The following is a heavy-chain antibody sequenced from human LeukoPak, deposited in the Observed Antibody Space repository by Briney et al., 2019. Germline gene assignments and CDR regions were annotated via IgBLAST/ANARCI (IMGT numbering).Heavy chain of an antibody. CDR3: ARSIPSGWYRL. CDR1: GGSISSSGYY. D-gene: IGHD6-19*01. Sequence: SETLSLTCTVSGGSISSSGYYWGWIRQPPGKGLEWIGSISSGGSTHYIPSLKSRVTISVDTSKNQFSLKLSSVTAADTAVYYCARSIPSGWYRLWGQGTLVTVSS. V-gene: IGHV4-39*01. CDR2: ISSGGST. J-gene: IGHJ4*02.